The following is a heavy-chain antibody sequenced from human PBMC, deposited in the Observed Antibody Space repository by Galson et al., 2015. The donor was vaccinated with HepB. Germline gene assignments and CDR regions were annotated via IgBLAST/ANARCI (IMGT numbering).Heavy chain of an antibody. Sequence: SLRLSCAASGFTFDDYGMSWVRQAPGKGLEWVSGINWNGGSTGYADSVKGRFTISRDNAKNSLYLQMNSLRAEDTALYYCARGGSYGSGSYTTQPFDYWGQGTLVTVSS. V-gene: IGHV3-20*04. D-gene: IGHD3-10*01. CDR1: GFTFDDYG. CDR2: INWNGGST. CDR3: ARGGSYGSGSYTTQPFDY. J-gene: IGHJ4*02.